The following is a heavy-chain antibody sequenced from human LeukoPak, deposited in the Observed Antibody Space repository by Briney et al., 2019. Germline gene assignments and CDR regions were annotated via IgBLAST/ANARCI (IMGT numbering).Heavy chain of an antibody. CDR1: GYTFTSYG. CDR3: ARSRYSSSWYVPPYYYYYYMDV. Sequence: GESLKISCKGSGYTFTSYGISWVRQAPGQGLEWMGWISAYNGNTNYAQKLQGRVTMTTDTSTSTAYMELRSLRSDDTAVYYCARSRYSSSWYVPPYYYYYYMDVWGKGTTVTVSS. D-gene: IGHD6-13*01. CDR2: ISAYNGNT. J-gene: IGHJ6*03. V-gene: IGHV1-18*01.